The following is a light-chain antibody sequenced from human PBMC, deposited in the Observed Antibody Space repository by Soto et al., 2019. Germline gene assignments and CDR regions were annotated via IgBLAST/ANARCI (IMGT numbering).Light chain of an antibody. CDR1: RLGDKY. CDR2: QDN. J-gene: IGLJ2*01. Sequence: SYELTQPPSVSVSPGQTASITCSGDRLGDKYACWYQQKPGQSPVLVIYQDNKQPSGIPERFSGSNSGNTATLTISGTQAMDEADYFCQAWDSSTLVFGGGTKLTVL. CDR3: QAWDSSTLV. V-gene: IGLV3-1*01.